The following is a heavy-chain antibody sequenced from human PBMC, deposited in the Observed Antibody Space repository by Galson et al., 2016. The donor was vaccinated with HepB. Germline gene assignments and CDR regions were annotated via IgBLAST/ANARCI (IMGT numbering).Heavy chain of an antibody. J-gene: IGHJ5*02. D-gene: IGHD3-3*01. CDR1: GFTFSTYA. Sequence: SLRLSCAASGFTFSTYAMNWVRQAPGKGLEWVSGISGSGGCTYYADSVKGRFTISRDNSKNTLYLQMNSLRAEDTAVYYCAKDGDYYDFWSGYSNWFDPWGQGTLVTVPS. CDR3: AKDGDYYDFWSGYSNWFDP. CDR2: ISGSGGCT. V-gene: IGHV3-23*01.